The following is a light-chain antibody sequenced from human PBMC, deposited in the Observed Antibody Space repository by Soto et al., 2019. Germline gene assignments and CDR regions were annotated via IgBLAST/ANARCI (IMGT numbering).Light chain of an antibody. CDR3: QQRSNSIT. J-gene: IGKJ5*01. Sequence: EIVMTQSQATLSVSRGERATLSCRASQSVSSNLAWYQQKPGQAPRILIYGASTRATGIPASFSGSGSATEFTLTISSLDPEDFAVDYCQQRSNSITFGQGTRLEIK. V-gene: IGKV3-15*01. CDR1: QSVSSN. CDR2: GAS.